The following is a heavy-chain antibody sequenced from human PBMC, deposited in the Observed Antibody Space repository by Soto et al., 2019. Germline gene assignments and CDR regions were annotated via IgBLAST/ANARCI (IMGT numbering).Heavy chain of an antibody. CDR3: ARDEAYKWNDGGWFDP. D-gene: IGHD1-1*01. CDR1: GYTFTSYG. CDR2: ISAYNGNT. V-gene: IGHV1-18*01. Sequence: QVQLVQSGAEVKKPGASVKVSCKASGYTFTSYGISWVRQASGQGLEWMGWISAYNGNTKYAQKRQGRVTMTTDTSTRTAYMELRSLRSDDTAVYYCARDEAYKWNDGGWFDPWGQGTLVTVSS. J-gene: IGHJ5*02.